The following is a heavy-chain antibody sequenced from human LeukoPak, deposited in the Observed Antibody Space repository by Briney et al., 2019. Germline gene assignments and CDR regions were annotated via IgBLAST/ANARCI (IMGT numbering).Heavy chain of an antibody. CDR1: GFTFSSYG. V-gene: IGHV3-30*02. D-gene: IGHD2-2*03. CDR3: AKDLVGYCSSTSGYGDQY. CDR2: IRYDGSNK. Sequence: PGGSLRLSCAASGFTFSSYGMPWVRQAPGKGLEWVAFIRYDGSNKYYADSVKGRFTISRDNSKNTLYLQMNSLRAEDTAVYYCAKDLVGYCSSTSGYGDQYWGQGTLVTVSS. J-gene: IGHJ4*02.